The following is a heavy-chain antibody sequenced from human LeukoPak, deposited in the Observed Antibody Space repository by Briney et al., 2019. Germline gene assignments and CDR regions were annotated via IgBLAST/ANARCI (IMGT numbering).Heavy chain of an antibody. V-gene: IGHV4-59*08. D-gene: IGHD3-10*01. CDR1: GGSISGYY. CDR2: IYYSGNI. Sequence: PSETLSLTCTVSGGSISGYYWSWVRQPPGKGLEWIGYIYYSGNINYNPSLKSRLTISVDTSKNQFSLKLSSVTAADTAVYYCARWEVRLNAFEMWGQGTMVTVSS. CDR3: ARWEVRLNAFEM. J-gene: IGHJ3*02.